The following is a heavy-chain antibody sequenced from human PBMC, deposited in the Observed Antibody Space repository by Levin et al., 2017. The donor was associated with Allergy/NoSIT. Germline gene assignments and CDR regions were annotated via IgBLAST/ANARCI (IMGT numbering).Heavy chain of an antibody. CDR1: GGSFRGYY. CDR3: ARVGLAVAGTGNWFDP. Sequence: SQTLSLTCAVYGGSFRGYYWSWIRQPPGKGLEWIGEINHSGSTNYNPSLKSRVTISVDTSKNQFSLKLSSVTAADTAVYYCARVGLAVAGTGNWFDPWGQGTLVTVSS. J-gene: IGHJ5*02. CDR2: INHSGST. V-gene: IGHV4-34*01. D-gene: IGHD6-19*01.